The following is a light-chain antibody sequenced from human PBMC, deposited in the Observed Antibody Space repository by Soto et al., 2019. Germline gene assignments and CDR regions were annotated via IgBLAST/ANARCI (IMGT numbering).Light chain of an antibody. V-gene: IGKV1-5*03. Sequence: DIQMTPSPFTLAGSVGDRVTITCRASQTISSWLAWYQQKPGKAPKLLIYKASTLKSGVPSRFSGSGSGTEFTLTISSLEPEDFAVYYCQQRSNWPRSITFGQGTRLEIK. J-gene: IGKJ5*01. CDR1: QTISSW. CDR3: QQRSNWPRSIT. CDR2: KAS.